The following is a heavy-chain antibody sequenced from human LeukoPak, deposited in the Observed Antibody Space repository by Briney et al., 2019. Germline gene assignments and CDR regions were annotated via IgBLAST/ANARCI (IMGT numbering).Heavy chain of an antibody. CDR3: ATSSGGDLYFDY. Sequence: SETLSLTCAVYGVSFSGYYWSWIRQPPGKGLEWIGEINHSGSTNYNPSLKSRVTISVDTSKNQFSLKLSSVTAADTAVYYCATSSGGDLYFDYWGQGTLVTVSS. J-gene: IGHJ4*02. CDR1: GVSFSGYY. V-gene: IGHV4-34*01. CDR2: INHSGST. D-gene: IGHD4-17*01.